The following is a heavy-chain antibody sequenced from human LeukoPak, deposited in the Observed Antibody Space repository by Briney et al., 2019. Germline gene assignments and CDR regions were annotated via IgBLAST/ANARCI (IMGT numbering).Heavy chain of an antibody. CDR2: ISSSSSYI. D-gene: IGHD2-15*01. J-gene: IGHJ4*02. Sequence: PGGSLRLSCAASGFTFSSYSMNWVRQAPGKGLEWVSSISSSSSYIYYADSVKGRFTISRDNAKNSLYLQMNSLRAEDTAVYYSASNFNCSGGSCYFWGQGTLVTVSS. CDR3: ASNFNCSGGSCYF. CDR1: GFTFSSYS. V-gene: IGHV3-21*01.